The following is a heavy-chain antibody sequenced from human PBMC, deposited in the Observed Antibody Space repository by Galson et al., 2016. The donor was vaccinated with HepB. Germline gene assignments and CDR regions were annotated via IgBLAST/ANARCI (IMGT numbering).Heavy chain of an antibody. D-gene: IGHD2-21*01. V-gene: IGHV3-7*01. CDR1: TFTFSNYW. J-gene: IGHJ3*01. CDR2: IKPDGSEK. CDR3: AVVVVKSVTGVFDL. Sequence: SLRLSCADSTFTFSNYWMTWVRQAPGKGLEWVANIKPDGSEKYYVDSVKGRFTISRDNAKNSLFLQLSSLGADDTAIYYCAVVVVKSVTGVFDLWGRGTLVTVSS.